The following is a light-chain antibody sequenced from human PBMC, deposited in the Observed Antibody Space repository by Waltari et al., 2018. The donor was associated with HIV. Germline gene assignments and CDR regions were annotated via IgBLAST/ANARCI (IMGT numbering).Light chain of an antibody. Sequence: SFELTQPPSVSVSPGQTASITCSGDKLGKRYISWYRQKSGQSPVLVLYQDNKRPSGIPERFSGSNAGHTATLTISGTQAMDEADYYCQAWGSDTVMFGGGTKLTVL. J-gene: IGLJ3*02. CDR2: QDN. CDR1: KLGKRY. CDR3: QAWGSDTVM. V-gene: IGLV3-1*01.